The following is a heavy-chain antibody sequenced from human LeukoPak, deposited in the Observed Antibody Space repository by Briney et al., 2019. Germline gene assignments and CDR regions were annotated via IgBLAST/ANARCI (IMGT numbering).Heavy chain of an antibody. V-gene: IGHV4-59*08. CDR1: GGSISSSY. D-gene: IGHD3-22*01. CDR3: ARLYYESSGYWVFDY. Sequence: KPSETLSLTCTVSGGSISSSYWSWIRQPPGKGLEYIGYIYHSGSTNYNPSLKSRVTISLDTSKNQFSLRLSSVTAADTAVYYCARLYYESSGYWVFDYWGQGTLVAVSS. J-gene: IGHJ4*02. CDR2: IYHSGST.